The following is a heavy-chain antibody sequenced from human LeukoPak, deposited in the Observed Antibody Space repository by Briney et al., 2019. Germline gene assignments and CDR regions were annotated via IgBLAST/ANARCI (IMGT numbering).Heavy chain of an antibody. CDR2: INHNGNEN. V-gene: IGHV3-7*03. Sequence: PGGSLRLSCAASGFTFSSYWMNWARQAPGKGLEWVASINHNGNENYYVDSVKGRFTISRDNAKNSLYLQMSNLRAEDTAVYYCAREDCTNGVCYWRGYYYYGMDVWGQGTTVTVSS. J-gene: IGHJ6*02. CDR1: GFTFSSYW. D-gene: IGHD2-8*01. CDR3: AREDCTNGVCYWRGYYYYGMDV.